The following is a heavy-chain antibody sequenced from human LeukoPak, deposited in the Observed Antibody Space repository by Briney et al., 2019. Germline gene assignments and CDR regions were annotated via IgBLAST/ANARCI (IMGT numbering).Heavy chain of an antibody. D-gene: IGHD2-21*02. V-gene: IGHV1-2*02. J-gene: IGHJ4*02. CDR2: TNPNSGCT. Sequence: ASVKVSCKASGYTFTGYYMHWVRQAPGQGLEGMGLTNPNSGCTNYAQKFQGRVTMTRDTSISTAYMELSRLRSDDTAVYYCARESPEAYCGGDCYALGYWGQGTLVTVSS. CDR1: GYTFTGYY. CDR3: ARESPEAYCGGDCYALGY.